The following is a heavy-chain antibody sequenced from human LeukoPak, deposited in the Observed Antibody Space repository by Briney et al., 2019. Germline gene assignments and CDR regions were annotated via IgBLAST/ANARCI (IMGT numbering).Heavy chain of an antibody. J-gene: IGHJ4*02. D-gene: IGHD1-14*01. CDR1: GFTVSSYS. CDR2: LYSGGTT. V-gene: IGHV3-53*01. CDR3: AREPGTDYRKYYFDY. Sequence: GGSLRLYCAASGFTVSSYSMSWVRQAPEMGLEWVSVLYSGGTTYYADSVKGRFTISRDNSKNTLYLQMDSLRAEDTAVYYCAREPGTDYRKYYFDYWGQGTLVTVSP.